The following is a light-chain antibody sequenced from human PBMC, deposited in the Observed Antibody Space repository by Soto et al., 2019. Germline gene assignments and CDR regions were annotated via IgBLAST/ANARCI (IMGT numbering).Light chain of an antibody. J-gene: IGKJ1*01. V-gene: IGKV1-12*01. CDR3: QQTSVFPRT. Sequence: DIQMTQSPSSVSASVGDRLTITCRASRDISNSLAWYQQTPGKAPKLLLRGASSLHRGVSSRFSGGGAGTEFTLSITSLQPEDFATYYCQQTSVFPRTFGQGTKVDVK. CDR1: RDISNS. CDR2: GAS.